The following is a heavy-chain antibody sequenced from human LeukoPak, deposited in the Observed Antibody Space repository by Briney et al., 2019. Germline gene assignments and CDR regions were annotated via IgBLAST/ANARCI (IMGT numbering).Heavy chain of an antibody. CDR3: ARARRNPILRMDV. CDR2: IYYSGHT. V-gene: IGHV4-39*07. D-gene: IGHD2-21*01. J-gene: IGHJ6*02. CDR1: GGSISSSYYY. Sequence: SETLSLTCSVSGGSISSSYYYWGWVRQPPGKGLEWIGSIYYSGHTYYNPTLKSRVTISVDTSKNQFSLKLSSVTAADTAVYYCARARRNPILRMDVWGQGTTVTVSS.